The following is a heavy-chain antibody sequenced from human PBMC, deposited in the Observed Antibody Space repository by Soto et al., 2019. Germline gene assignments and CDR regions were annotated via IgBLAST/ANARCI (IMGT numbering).Heavy chain of an antibody. V-gene: IGHV3-15*01. D-gene: IGHD3-10*01. J-gene: IGHJ4*02. CDR2: IKSKTDGGTT. Sequence: LRLSCAASGFTFSNAWMSWVRQAPGKGLEWVGRIKSKTDGGTTDYAAPVKGRFTISRDDSKNTLYLQMNSLKTEDTAVYYCTTDEYSGSGEPYYFDHWGQGTLVTVSS. CDR3: TTDEYSGSGEPYYFDH. CDR1: GFTFSNAW.